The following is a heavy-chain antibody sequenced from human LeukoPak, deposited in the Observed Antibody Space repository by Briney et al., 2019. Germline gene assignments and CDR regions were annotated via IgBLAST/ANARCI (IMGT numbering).Heavy chain of an antibody. D-gene: IGHD4-23*01. V-gene: IGHV4-31*03. Sequence: SETLSLTCTVSGGSISRGGFSWSWVRQHPGKGLEWIGHISYTGSLYYNPSLESRAAIPPDTSKGHFLLSLSSVTAADTALYYCVGGNEGSENGRFDFWGQGTPVTVSS. CDR2: ISYTGSL. CDR3: VGGNEGSENGRFDF. CDR1: GGSISRGGFS. J-gene: IGHJ4*02.